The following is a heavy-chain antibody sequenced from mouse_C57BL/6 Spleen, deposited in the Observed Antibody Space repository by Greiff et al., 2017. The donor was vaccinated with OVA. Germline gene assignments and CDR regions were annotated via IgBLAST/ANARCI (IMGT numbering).Heavy chain of an antibody. CDR2: ISSGSSTI. V-gene: IGHV5-17*01. J-gene: IGHJ4*01. CDR3: ARGGDYAMDY. Sequence: DVKLQESGGGLVKPGGSLKLSCAASGFTFSDYGMHWVRQAPEKGLEWVAYISSGSSTIYYADTVKGRFTISRDNAKNTLFLQMTSLRSEDTAMYYCARGGDYAMDYWGQGTSVTVSS. CDR1: GFTFSDYG.